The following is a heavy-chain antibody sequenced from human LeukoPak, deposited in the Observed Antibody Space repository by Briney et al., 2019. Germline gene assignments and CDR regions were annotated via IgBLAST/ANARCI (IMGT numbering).Heavy chain of an antibody. D-gene: IGHD3-16*01. CDR3: AKMGSTPYYDHFDYFDY. CDR1: GLTFSTSA. V-gene: IGHV3-23*01. J-gene: IGHJ4*02. CDR2: ISGSGVTT. Sequence: GGSLRLSCGASGLTFSTSAMSWVRQAPGKGLEWISGISGSGVTTYYADSVKGRFTISRDNSENTVYLQMDSLRVEDTALYYCAKMGSTPYYDHFDYFDYWGQGTQVTVSP.